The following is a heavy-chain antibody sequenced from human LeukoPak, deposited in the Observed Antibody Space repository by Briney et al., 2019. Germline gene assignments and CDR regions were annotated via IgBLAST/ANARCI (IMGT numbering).Heavy chain of an antibody. CDR3: ARDQQFYSSSGFDY. CDR1: GFTFSGYS. Sequence: GGSLRLSCAASGFTFSGYSMNWVRQAPGKGLEWVSSISSSGSYIYYADSVKGRFTISRDNAKNSLYLQMNSLRAEDTAVYYCARDQQFYSSSGFDYWGQGTLVIVSS. CDR2: ISSSGSYI. J-gene: IGHJ4*02. V-gene: IGHV3-21*01. D-gene: IGHD6-6*01.